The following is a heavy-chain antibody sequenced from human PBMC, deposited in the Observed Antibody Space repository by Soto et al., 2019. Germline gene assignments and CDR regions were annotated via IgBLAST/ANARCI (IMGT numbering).Heavy chain of an antibody. V-gene: IGHV3-23*01. D-gene: IGHD3-10*01. J-gene: IGHJ5*02. CDR2: ISGSGGST. Sequence: PGGSLRLSCAASGFTFSSYAMSWVRLAPGKXLEWVSAISGSGGSTYYADSVKGRFTISRDNSKNTLYLQMNSLRAEDTAVYYCAKRETYYYGSGSYAMYNWFDPWGQGTLVTVSS. CDR1: GFTFSSYA. CDR3: AKRETYYYGSGSYAMYNWFDP.